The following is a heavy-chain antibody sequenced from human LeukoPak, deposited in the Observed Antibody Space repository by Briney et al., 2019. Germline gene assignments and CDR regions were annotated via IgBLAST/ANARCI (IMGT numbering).Heavy chain of an antibody. D-gene: IGHD3-22*01. Sequence: GESLQISCKGSGSRFTNYWIAGVRQMPGKGLEWMGNIYPGDSDTRYSPSFQGQVTISADKSISTAYLQWSSLKASDTAMYYCATKGGGSSGYLNAFDIWGQGTMVTVSS. CDR2: IYPGDSDT. V-gene: IGHV5-51*01. CDR1: GSRFTNYW. CDR3: ATKGGGSSGYLNAFDI. J-gene: IGHJ3*02.